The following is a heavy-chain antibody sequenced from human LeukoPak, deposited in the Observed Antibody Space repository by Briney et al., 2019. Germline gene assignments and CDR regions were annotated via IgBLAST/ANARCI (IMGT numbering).Heavy chain of an antibody. CDR1: GGSISSGGYY. Sequence: SQTLSLTCTVSGGSISSGGYYWSWIRQHPGKGLEWIGYIYYSGSTYYNPSLKSRVTISVDTSKNQFSLKLSSVTAADTAVYYCARQMAGGYWYFDLWGRGTLVTVSS. J-gene: IGHJ2*01. D-gene: IGHD6-19*01. V-gene: IGHV4-31*03. CDR2: IYYSGST. CDR3: ARQMAGGYWYFDL.